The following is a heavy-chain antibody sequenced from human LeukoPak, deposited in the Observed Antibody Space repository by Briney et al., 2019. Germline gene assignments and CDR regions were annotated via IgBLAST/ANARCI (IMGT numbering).Heavy chain of an antibody. CDR1: RFSFSNHS. D-gene: IGHD3-3*01. Sequence: GGSLRLSCAASRFSFSNHSMNWVRQAPGKGLEWVSYISNSGSAKYYAASVKGRSTISRDNGKNSLYLQMNSLRAEDTAVYYCARMSGSRLPGNWGQGTLVTVSS. V-gene: IGHV3-48*01. CDR2: ISNSGSAK. J-gene: IGHJ4*02. CDR3: ARMSGSRLPGN.